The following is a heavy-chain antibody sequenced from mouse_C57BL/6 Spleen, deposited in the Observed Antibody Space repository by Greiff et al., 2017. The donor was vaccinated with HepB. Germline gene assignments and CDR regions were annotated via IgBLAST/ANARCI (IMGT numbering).Heavy chain of an antibody. J-gene: IGHJ2*01. CDR2: IDPETGGT. Sequence: QVQLKQSGAELVRPGASVTLSCKASGYTFTDYEMHWVKQTPVHGLEWIGAIDPETGGTAYNQKFKGKAILTADKASSTAYMERRSLTSEDSAVYYCTRGDYGNGFDYWGQGTTLTVSS. CDR1: GYTFTDYE. CDR3: TRGDYGNGFDY. V-gene: IGHV1-15*01. D-gene: IGHD2-1*01.